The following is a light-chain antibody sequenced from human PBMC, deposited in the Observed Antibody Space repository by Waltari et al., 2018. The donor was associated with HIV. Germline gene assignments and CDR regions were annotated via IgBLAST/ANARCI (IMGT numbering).Light chain of an antibody. CDR1: QTVSSNY. CDR3: QQYGRSPIT. Sequence: EVVLTQSPGTLSMSPGERASLSCRASQTVSSNYLVCYQQKVGQVPRLLIFGASSRATGIPDRFSGSGSGTDFTLTINRLEPEDFAVYYCQQYGRSPITFGQGTRLDIK. CDR2: GAS. J-gene: IGKJ5*01. V-gene: IGKV3-20*01.